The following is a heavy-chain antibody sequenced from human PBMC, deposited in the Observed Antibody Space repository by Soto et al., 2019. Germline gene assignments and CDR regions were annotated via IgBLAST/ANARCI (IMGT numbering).Heavy chain of an antibody. CDR2: ISSSSSTI. CDR1: GFTFISYS. Sequence: GGSLRLSCAASGFTFISYSMNWVRQAPGKGLEWVSYISSSSSTIDYADSVKGRFTIYRDNAKNSLYLQMNSLRDEDTAMYYCASALWSGYSYFIDPWGQGTLVTVSS. J-gene: IGHJ5*02. D-gene: IGHD3-3*01. V-gene: IGHV3-48*02. CDR3: ASALWSGYSYFIDP.